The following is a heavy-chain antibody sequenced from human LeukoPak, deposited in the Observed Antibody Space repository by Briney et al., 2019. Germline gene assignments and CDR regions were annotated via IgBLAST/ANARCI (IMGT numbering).Heavy chain of an antibody. J-gene: IGHJ5*02. CDR2: IYTSGST. D-gene: IGHD1-26*01. Sequence: PSETLSLTCTVSGGSISSYYWSWIRQPAGKGLEWIGRIYTSGSTNYNPSLKSRVTMSVDTSKNQFSLKLSSVTAADTAVYYCARDKDRIVGATRPNWFDPWGQGTLVTVSS. V-gene: IGHV4-4*07. CDR1: GGSISSYY. CDR3: ARDKDRIVGATRPNWFDP.